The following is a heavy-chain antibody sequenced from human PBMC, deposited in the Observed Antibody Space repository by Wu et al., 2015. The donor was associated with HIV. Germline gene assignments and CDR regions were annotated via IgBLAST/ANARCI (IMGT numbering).Heavy chain of an antibody. J-gene: IGHJ4*02. CDR2: MNPRSGST. D-gene: IGHD3-10*01. CDR3: ARRVVRPYYFHY. V-gene: IGHV1-8*01. Sequence: QVQLVQSGAEVKKPGASVKVSCKASGYTFSDYDINWFRQTAGQGLEWMAWMNPRSGSTGFAQKFQGRVTLTRTTSINTVYMDLTNLRSDDTAVYYCARRVVRPYYFHYVGQGTRSPSP. CDR1: GYTFSDYD.